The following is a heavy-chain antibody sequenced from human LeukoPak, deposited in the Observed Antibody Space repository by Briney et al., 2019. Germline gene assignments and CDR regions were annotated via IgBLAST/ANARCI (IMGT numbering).Heavy chain of an antibody. CDR1: GGYISSYY. Sequence: SETLSLTCTVSGGYISSYYWSWIRQPAGKGLEWIGRIYTSGSNNYNPSLKSRVTMSVDTSKNQFSLKLSSVTAADTAVYYCARELVVGATYYYYYYMDVWGKGTTVTVSS. CDR2: IYTSGSN. V-gene: IGHV4-4*07. CDR3: ARELVVGATYYYYYYMDV. J-gene: IGHJ6*03. D-gene: IGHD1-26*01.